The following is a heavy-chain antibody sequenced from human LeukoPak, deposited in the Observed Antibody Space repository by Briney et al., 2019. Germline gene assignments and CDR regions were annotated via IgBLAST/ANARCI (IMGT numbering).Heavy chain of an antibody. CDR1: GFTFNMYP. Sequence: GGSLRLSCVASGFTFNMYPLHWVRQAPGKGREWVAVISIDGSNYLDADSVKGRFTISRDNSKNTVYLQMNSLRPEDTAMYFCARGLSDSPPSFDYWGQGTLVAVSS. D-gene: IGHD2-21*02. V-gene: IGHV3-30-3*01. CDR3: ARGLSDSPPSFDY. CDR2: ISIDGSNY. J-gene: IGHJ4*02.